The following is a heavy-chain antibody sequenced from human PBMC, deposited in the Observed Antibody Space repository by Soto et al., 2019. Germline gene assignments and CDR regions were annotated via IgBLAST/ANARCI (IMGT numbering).Heavy chain of an antibody. CDR1: GVSISGSDYY. CDR3: ARADRVGPLSYSSSWFFEF. J-gene: IGHJ4*02. Sequence: QLKLQESGPGLVKPSETLSLTCVVSGVSISGSDYYWAWIRQSPGKGLEWIGSIYYTGSTDYNPSLSSRVTISVDTSKNQLSLSLSSVTAADAAVYFCARADRVGPLSYSSSWFFEFWGERTLVAVTS. V-gene: IGHV4-39*01. CDR2: IYYTGST. D-gene: IGHD6-13*01.